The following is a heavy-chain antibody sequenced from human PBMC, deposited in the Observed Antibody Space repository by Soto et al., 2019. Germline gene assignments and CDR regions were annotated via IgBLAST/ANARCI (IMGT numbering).Heavy chain of an antibody. Sequence: TSETLSLTCTVSGCSISSSSYYWGWIRQPPGKGLEWIGSIYYSGSTYYNPSLKSRVTISVDTSKNQFSLKLSSVTAADTAVYYCARISSGWYYFDYWGQGTLVTVSS. D-gene: IGHD6-19*01. V-gene: IGHV4-39*01. CDR3: ARISSGWYYFDY. J-gene: IGHJ4*02. CDR2: IYYSGST. CDR1: GCSISSSSYY.